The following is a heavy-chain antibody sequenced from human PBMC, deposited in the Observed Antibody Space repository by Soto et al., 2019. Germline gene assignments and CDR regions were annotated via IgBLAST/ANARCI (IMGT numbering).Heavy chain of an antibody. CDR3: ARVEQWLYIAKY. CDR1: GFTFSSFA. CDR2: ISDDGNNK. Sequence: GGSLRLSCAASGFTFSSFAMHWVRQAPGKGLEWVALISDDGNNKYYSDSVKGRFTVSRDNSKSTLYVQMNSLRGEDTAVYYCARVEQWLYIAKYWGQGTLVTVSS. J-gene: IGHJ4*02. V-gene: IGHV3-30-3*01. D-gene: IGHD6-19*01.